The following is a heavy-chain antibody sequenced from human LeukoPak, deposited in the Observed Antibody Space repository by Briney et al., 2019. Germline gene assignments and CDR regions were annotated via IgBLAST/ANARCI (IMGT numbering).Heavy chain of an antibody. J-gene: IGHJ4*02. D-gene: IGHD4-23*01. Sequence: GGSLRLSCAASGFTFSSYAMHWVRQAPGKGLEWVSLIYSGGTTYYADSVKGRFTISRDNSKNTLYLQMNSLRAEDTAVYYCARRAGGYSHPYDYWGQGILVTVSS. V-gene: IGHV3-53*01. CDR3: ARRAGGYSHPYDY. CDR2: IYSGGTT. CDR1: GFTFSSYA.